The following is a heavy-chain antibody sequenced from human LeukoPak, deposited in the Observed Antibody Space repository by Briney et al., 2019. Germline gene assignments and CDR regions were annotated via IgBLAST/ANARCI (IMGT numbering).Heavy chain of an antibody. J-gene: IGHJ4*02. CDR2: MRHDGSKK. V-gene: IGHV3-30*02. CDR1: GFSFSSYA. CDR3: AKGTGSGSFLVDY. D-gene: IGHD3-10*01. Sequence: GGSLRLSCAASGFSFSSYAMHWGRQAAGKGLEWVAFMRHDGSKKYYADSGQDRFIISRDNSKNTLYLQMNALRTEDTAVYFCAKGTGSGSFLVDYWGQGTLVTVSS.